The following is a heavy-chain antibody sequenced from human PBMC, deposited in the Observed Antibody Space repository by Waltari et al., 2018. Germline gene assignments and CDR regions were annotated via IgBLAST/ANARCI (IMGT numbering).Heavy chain of an antibody. Sequence: QVQLQESGPGLVKPSETLSLTCAVSGYSISSGYYWGWIRQPPGKGLEWIGSIYHSGGTYYNPSLKSRVTISVDTSKNQFSLKLSSVTAADTAVYYCAREGAVAGIGDWFDPWGQGTLVTVSS. V-gene: IGHV4-38-2*02. J-gene: IGHJ5*02. CDR3: AREGAVAGIGDWFDP. D-gene: IGHD6-19*01. CDR1: GYSISSGYY. CDR2: IYHSGGT.